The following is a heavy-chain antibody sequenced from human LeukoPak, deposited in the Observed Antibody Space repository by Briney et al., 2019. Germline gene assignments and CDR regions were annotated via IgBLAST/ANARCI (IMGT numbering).Heavy chain of an antibody. Sequence: ASVKVSCKASGYTFTSYGISWVRQAPGQGLEWMGWISAYNGNTNYAQKLQGRVTMTTDTSTSTAYMELRSLRSEDAAVYYCARDETFGHFDYWGQGTLVTVSS. CDR1: GYTFTSYG. V-gene: IGHV1-18*04. CDR3: ARDETFGHFDY. J-gene: IGHJ4*02. D-gene: IGHD3-10*01. CDR2: ISAYNGNT.